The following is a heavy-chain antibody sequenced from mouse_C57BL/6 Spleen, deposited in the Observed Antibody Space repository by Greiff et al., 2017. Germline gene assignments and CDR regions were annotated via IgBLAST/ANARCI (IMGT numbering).Heavy chain of an antibody. CDR3: ARDYDSSGGFAY. Sequence: QVQLQQPGAELVKPGASVKLSCKASGYTFTSYWITWVKQRPGQGLEWIGDIYPGGSSTNYNEKFKSKATLTVDTSSSTAYMQLSSLTSEDSAVDYCARDYDSSGGFAYWGKGTLVTVSA. CDR2: IYPGGSST. CDR1: GYTFTSYW. V-gene: IGHV1-55*01. J-gene: IGHJ3*01. D-gene: IGHD2-4*01.